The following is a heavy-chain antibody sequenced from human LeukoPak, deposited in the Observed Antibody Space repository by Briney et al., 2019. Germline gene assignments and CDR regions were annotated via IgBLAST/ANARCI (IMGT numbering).Heavy chain of an antibody. V-gene: IGHV3-15*01. Sequence: GGSLRLSCAASGFTFSNAWMSWVRQAPGKGLEWVGRIKSKTHGGTTDYAAPVKGRFTISRDDSKNTLYLQMNSLKTEDTAVYYCTTGTGSYYSFWDYYYYMDVWGKGTTVTISS. CDR1: GFTFSNAW. D-gene: IGHD3-10*01. CDR2: IKSKTHGGTT. J-gene: IGHJ6*03. CDR3: TTGTGSYYSFWDYYYYMDV.